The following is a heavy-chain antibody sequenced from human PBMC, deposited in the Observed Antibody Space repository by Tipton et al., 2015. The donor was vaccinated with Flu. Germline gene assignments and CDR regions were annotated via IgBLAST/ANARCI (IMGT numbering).Heavy chain of an antibody. Sequence: TLSLTCTVSGASMSSSNYHWGWIRQPPGKGLEWIGSIYYRGRTYYNPSLKRRITISVDTSKNQLSLKLSSVTAADTAVYYCASGNFYDSSGYFAFWGQGILVTVST. V-gene: IGHV4-39*07. D-gene: IGHD3-22*01. J-gene: IGHJ4*02. CDR2: IYYRGRT. CDR1: GASMSSSNYH. CDR3: ASGNFYDSSGYFAF.